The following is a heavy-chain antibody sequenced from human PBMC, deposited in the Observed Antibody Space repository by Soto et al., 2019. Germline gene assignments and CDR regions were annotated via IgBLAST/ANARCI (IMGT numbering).Heavy chain of an antibody. CDR3: ARLDNTGSYSPPSAGY. CDR2: ISPYNSNT. J-gene: IGHJ4*02. V-gene: IGHV1-18*04. D-gene: IGHD1-26*01. Sequence: ASVKVSCKASGYTFTTYGLSWVRQAPGQGLEWMGWISPYNSNTNYAQKLQGRVTLTTDTSTRTAYMELRSLRSDDTALYYCARLDNTGSYSPPSAGYWGQGTLVTVSS. CDR1: GYTFTTYG.